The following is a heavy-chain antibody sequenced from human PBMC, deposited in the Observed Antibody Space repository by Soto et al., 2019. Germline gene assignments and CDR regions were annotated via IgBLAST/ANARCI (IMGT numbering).Heavy chain of an antibody. CDR3: ARGDCVGGSCYSLAGYFYYYMDV. CDR1: GFTFSNYW. Sequence: EVKLVESGGGLAQPGGSLRLSCAASGFTFSNYWMYWVRQAPGQGLVWVSRINSDGSVSRYADSVKGRLTISRDNVKNTLYLQMNSQRVEETAVYYCARGDCVGGSCYSLAGYFYYYMDVWGKGTTVTVFS. D-gene: IGHD2-15*01. J-gene: IGHJ6*03. V-gene: IGHV3-74*01. CDR2: INSDGSVS.